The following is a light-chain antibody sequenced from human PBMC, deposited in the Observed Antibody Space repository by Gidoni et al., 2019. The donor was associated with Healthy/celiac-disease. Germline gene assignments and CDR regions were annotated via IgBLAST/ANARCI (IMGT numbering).Light chain of an antibody. J-gene: IGKJ5*01. CDR3: QQLNSYLIT. CDR2: AAS. V-gene: IGKV1-9*01. Sequence: DIQLTQSPSFLSASVGDRVTITCRASQGISSYLAWYQQKPGKAPKLLIYAASTLQRGVPSRFSGSGSGTEFTLTIISLQPEDFATYYCQQLNSYLITFXXXTRLEIK. CDR1: QGISSY.